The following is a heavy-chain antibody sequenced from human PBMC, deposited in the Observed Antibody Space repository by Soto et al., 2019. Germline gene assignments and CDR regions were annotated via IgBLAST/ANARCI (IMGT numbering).Heavy chain of an antibody. V-gene: IGHV4-31*03. CDR1: GGSISSGGYY. Sequence: QVQLQESGPGLVKPSQTLSLTCTVSGGSISSGGYYWSWIRQHPGKGLEWIGYIYYSGSTYYNPSVKSRVTLSVDTSKNQFPLKLSSVTAADTAVYYCARGELPISLDYWGQGTLVTVSS. CDR3: ARGELPISLDY. D-gene: IGHD1-26*01. J-gene: IGHJ4*02. CDR2: IYYSGST.